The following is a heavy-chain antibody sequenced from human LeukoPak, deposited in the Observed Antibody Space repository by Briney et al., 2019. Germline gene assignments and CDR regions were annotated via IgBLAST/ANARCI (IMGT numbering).Heavy chain of an antibody. D-gene: IGHD6-19*01. V-gene: IGHV4-34*01. CDR3: ARSAGYSSGWYWRGYYFDY. J-gene: IGHJ4*02. Sequence: SETLSLTCAVYGGSFSGYYWSWIRQPPGKGLEWIGEINHSGSTNYNPSLKSRVTISVDTSKNQFSLKLSSVTAADTAVYYCARSAGYSSGWYWRGYYFDYWGQGTLVTVS. CDR1: GGSFSGYY. CDR2: INHSGST.